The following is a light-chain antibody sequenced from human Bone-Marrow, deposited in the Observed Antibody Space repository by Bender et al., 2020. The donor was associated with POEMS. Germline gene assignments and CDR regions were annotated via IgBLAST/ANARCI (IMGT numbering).Light chain of an antibody. CDR2: EVS. Sequence: QSALTQPASVSGSPGQSVSISCTGSDSDIGRYNDVSWYQQQPGKAPKLMIYEVSKRPSGVSNRFSGSKSGNTASLTISGLQAEDEAHYYCSSFAGTNGILFGGGTKLTVL. CDR3: SSFAGTNGIL. CDR1: DSDIGRYND. V-gene: IGLV2-14*01. J-gene: IGLJ2*01.